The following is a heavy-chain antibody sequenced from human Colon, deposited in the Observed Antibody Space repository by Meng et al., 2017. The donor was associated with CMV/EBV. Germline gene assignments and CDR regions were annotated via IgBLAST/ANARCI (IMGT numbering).Heavy chain of an antibody. J-gene: IGHJ4*02. D-gene: IGHD2-2*01. CDR3: MRDLLPIRLIPAAQDY. CDR1: GFTFSDYY. V-gene: IGHV3-11*04. CDR2: IHSRGNTI. Sequence: GESLKISCAASGFTFSDYYMSWVRQAPGKGLEWVSFIHSRGNTIYYADSVKGRFTFSRDNAKNSVSLQMNALKVEDTAVYYCMRDLLPIRLIPAAQDYWGQGTLVTVSS.